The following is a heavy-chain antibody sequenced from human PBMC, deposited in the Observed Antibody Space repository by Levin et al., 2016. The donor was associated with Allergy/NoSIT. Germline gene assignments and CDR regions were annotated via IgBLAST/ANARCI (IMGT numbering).Heavy chain of an antibody. CDR2: IYWDDVK. D-gene: IGHD2-15*01. V-gene: IGHV2-5*02. CDR1: GFSLSTNGVG. J-gene: IGHJ4*02. CDR3: ARRQSLDCSGGSCLPYFDY. Sequence: SGPTLVKPTQTLTLTCTFSGFSLSTNGVGVGWIRQPPGKALEWVALIYWDDVKRYSPSLTSRLTITKDTSKNLVVLTMTNMDPLDTATYYCARRQSLDCSGGSCLPYFDYWGQGALVTVSS.